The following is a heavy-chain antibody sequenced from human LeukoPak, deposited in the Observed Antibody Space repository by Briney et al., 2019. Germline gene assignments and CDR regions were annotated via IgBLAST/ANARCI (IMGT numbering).Heavy chain of an antibody. Sequence: TGGSLRLSCAASGFNFASRWMHWVRQVPGKGLVWVSRISSDGSDTTYADSVKGRFTISRDNSNNTVYLQMNSLRADDTAVYYCAKDQSRVGASDPFDYWGQGMQVGVSS. CDR1: GFNFASRW. V-gene: IGHV3-74*01. D-gene: IGHD1-26*01. J-gene: IGHJ4*02. CDR3: AKDQSRVGASDPFDY. CDR2: ISSDGSDT.